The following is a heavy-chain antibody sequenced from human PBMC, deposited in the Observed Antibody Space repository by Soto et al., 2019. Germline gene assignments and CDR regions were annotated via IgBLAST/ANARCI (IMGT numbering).Heavy chain of an antibody. CDR2: CIPRFGTT. D-gene: IGHD3-10*01. CDR1: GDSFSKYT. V-gene: IGHV1-69*01. CDR3: ASGRGVYNSVRSQPDS. J-gene: IGHJ4*02. Sequence: QVQLVQSGAEVKKPGSSVRVSCKTSGDSFSKYTVNWVRQAPRPGLAWLGGCIPRFGTTNFAPTLQGRVTITADQAMNTVYMESRSLRSEDTALYSCASGRGVYNSVRSQPDSWCQGTLVSVSS.